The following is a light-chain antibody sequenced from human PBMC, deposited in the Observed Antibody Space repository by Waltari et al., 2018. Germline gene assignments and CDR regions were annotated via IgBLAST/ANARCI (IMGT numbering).Light chain of an antibody. Sequence: QSVLTQPPSASGTPGPRVTISCSGTRSNIGSNYLYWYQQLPGTAPKLLIYRNNQRPSGVPARFSGSKSGTSASLAISGLRSEDEADYYCAAWDDSLSGRVFGGGTKVTVL. CDR2: RNN. CDR3: AAWDDSLSGRV. J-gene: IGLJ3*02. V-gene: IGLV1-47*01. CDR1: RSNIGSNY.